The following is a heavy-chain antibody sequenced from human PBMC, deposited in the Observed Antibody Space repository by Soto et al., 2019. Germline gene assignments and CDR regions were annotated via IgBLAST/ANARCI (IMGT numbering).Heavy chain of an antibody. CDR1: GHSISADY. CDR2: VDASGNT. Sequence: QVQLQESGPGLVKASETLSLSCTVSGHSISADYWSWIRQPAGTRLEWIGRVDASGNTNYNPSLKSRVTMSVDTSKNRFSLKVRSVPAAEPAIYFWARDVGGSGVPHWFDPGGQGALFTVSS. V-gene: IGHV4-4*07. J-gene: IGHJ5*02. CDR3: ARDVGGSGVPHWFDP. D-gene: IGHD2-15*01.